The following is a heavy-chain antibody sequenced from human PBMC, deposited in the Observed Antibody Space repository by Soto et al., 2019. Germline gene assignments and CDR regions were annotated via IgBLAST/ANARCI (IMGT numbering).Heavy chain of an antibody. V-gene: IGHV1-69*13. CDR2: IIPIFGTA. J-gene: IGHJ6*02. Sequence: ASVKVSCKASGYTFTSYGISWVRQAPGQGLEWMGGIIPIFGTANYAQKFQGRVTITADESTSTAYMELSSLRSEDTAVYYCARVEYYYDSSGGDYYYYGMDVWGQGTTVTVSS. D-gene: IGHD3-22*01. CDR1: GYTFTSYG. CDR3: ARVEYYYDSSGGDYYYYGMDV.